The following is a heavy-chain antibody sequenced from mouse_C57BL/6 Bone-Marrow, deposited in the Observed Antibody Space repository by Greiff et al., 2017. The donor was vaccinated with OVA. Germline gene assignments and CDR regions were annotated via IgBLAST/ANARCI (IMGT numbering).Heavy chain of an antibody. V-gene: IGHV1-62-2*01. CDR3: ARHEEYYYGSSYEFAY. CDR1: GYTFTEYT. Sequence: QVQLKESGAELVKPGASVKLSCKASGYTFTEYTIHWVKQRSGQGLEWIGWFYPGSGSIKYNEKFKDKATLTADKSSSTVYMELSRLTSEDSAVYFCARHEEYYYGSSYEFAYWGQGTLVTVSA. CDR2: FYPGSGSI. J-gene: IGHJ3*01. D-gene: IGHD1-1*01.